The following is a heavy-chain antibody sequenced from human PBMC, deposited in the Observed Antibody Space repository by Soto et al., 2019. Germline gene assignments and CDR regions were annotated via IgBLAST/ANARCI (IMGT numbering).Heavy chain of an antibody. J-gene: IGHJ5*02. V-gene: IGHV4-34*01. Sequence: SETLSLTCAVYGGSFSGYYWSWIRQPPGKGLECIGEINHSGRTNYNPSLKSRVTISIDTSKNQFSLRLSSVTAADTAIYYCARDSLGIAVLGTGRSKNIWFDPWGQGTLVTVSS. D-gene: IGHD6-19*01. CDR2: INHSGRT. CDR1: GGSFSGYY. CDR3: ARDSLGIAVLGTGRSKNIWFDP.